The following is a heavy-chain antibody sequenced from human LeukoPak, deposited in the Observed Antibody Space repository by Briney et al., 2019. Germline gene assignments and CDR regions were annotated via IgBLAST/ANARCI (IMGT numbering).Heavy chain of an antibody. CDR1: GFTFSSYS. D-gene: IGHD6-13*01. V-gene: IGHV3-21*01. CDR2: ISRSRSYR. CDR3: ARRLGQQPHCFDP. J-gene: IGHJ5*02. Sequence: GGSLRLSCAASGFTFSSYSMNWVRQAPRKGLEWVSSISRSRSYRYYADSVKGRFTISRDNAKHSLYQQMNSVRAEHTAVYYCARRLGQQPHCFDPWGQGTLVPVSS.